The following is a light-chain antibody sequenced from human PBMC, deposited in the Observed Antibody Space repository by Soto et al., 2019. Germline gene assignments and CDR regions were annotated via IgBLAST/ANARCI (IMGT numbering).Light chain of an antibody. V-gene: IGKV3-20*01. CDR3: QQYGSALWT. J-gene: IGKJ1*01. CDR1: QSVSSSY. CDR2: GAS. Sequence: EIVLTQSPGTLSLSPGERATLSCRASQSVSSSYLAWYQQKPGQAPRLLIYGASSRATGIPDRFSGSGSGTDFTLTISRLEPYDVAVYYCQQYGSALWTFGQGTKVDIK.